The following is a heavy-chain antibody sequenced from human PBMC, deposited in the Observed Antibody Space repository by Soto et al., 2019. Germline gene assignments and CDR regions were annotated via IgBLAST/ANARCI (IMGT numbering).Heavy chain of an antibody. D-gene: IGHD3-22*01. CDR2: IYYSGST. CDR3: ANANTYYYDSSGYYPR. CDR1: GGSISSGAYS. Sequence: NLALTCAVSGGSISSGAYSWTWIRQPPGKGLEWIGYIYYSGSTYYNPSPKSLVTLSVDTSKKQFSLKLRSVTAADTAVYYCANANTYYYDSSGYYPRWGQGTLVTVS. J-gene: IGHJ4*02. V-gene: IGHV4-30-4*01.